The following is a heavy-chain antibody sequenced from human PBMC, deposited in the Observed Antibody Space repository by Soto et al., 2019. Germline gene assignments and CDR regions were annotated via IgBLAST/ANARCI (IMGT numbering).Heavy chain of an antibody. Sequence: QVQLQESGPGLVKPSETLSLTCTVSGGSISGFYWNWIRQPPGKGLEWIGYIYYSGSTNCNPSLRSRVTISVDTSKNQFSLKLSSETAADTAVYYCARRNDFDVWGQGTMVTVSS. CDR1: GGSISGFY. V-gene: IGHV4-59*08. CDR3: ARRNDFDV. CDR2: IYYSGST. J-gene: IGHJ3*01.